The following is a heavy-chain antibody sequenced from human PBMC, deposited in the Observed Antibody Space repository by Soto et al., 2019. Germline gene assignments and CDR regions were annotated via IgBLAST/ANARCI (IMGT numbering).Heavy chain of an antibody. Sequence: PSETLSLTCTVSGDSISGGTDYWNWIRQSPGKGLEWIGCVYYSGSTYYNPSLRNRLAISLDTSTNQFSLRLTSVTAADTAVYFCARDNLVGHSYGNQIHALDNWGQGTKVTVSS. V-gene: IGHV4-31*03. J-gene: IGHJ3*02. CDR2: VYYSGST. CDR1: GDSISGGTDY. D-gene: IGHD5-18*01. CDR3: ARDNLVGHSYGNQIHALDN.